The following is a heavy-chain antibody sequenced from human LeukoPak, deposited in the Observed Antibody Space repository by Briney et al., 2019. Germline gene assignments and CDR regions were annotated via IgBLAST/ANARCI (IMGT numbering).Heavy chain of an antibody. D-gene: IGHD2-2*01. CDR3: ARGYQRSSDAFDI. CDR2: IYTSGST. J-gene: IGHJ3*02. Sequence: PSQTLSLTCTVSGGSISSGSYYWSWIRQPAGKGLEWIGRIYTSGSTNYNPSLKSRVTISVDTSKNQFSLKLSSVTAADTAVYYCARGYQRSSDAFDIWGQGTMVTVSS. CDR1: GGSISSGSYY. V-gene: IGHV4-61*02.